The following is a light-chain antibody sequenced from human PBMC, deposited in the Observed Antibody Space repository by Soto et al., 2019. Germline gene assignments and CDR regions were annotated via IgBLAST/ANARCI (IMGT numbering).Light chain of an antibody. Sequence: QSVLTQPPSVSGALGQRVTISCTGSSSNIGAGYDVHWYQQLPGTAPKLLIYGNSNRPSGVPDRFSGSKSGTSASLAITGLQAEDEADYYCQSYDSSLRSVFGGGTKLTVL. J-gene: IGLJ2*01. CDR2: GNS. V-gene: IGLV1-40*01. CDR3: QSYDSSLRSV. CDR1: SSNIGAGYD.